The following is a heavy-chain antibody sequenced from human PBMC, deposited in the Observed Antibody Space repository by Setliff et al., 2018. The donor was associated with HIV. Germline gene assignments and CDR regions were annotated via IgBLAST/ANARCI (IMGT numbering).Heavy chain of an antibody. CDR2: IRNGNRYST. D-gene: IGHD3-10*01. CDR1: GVTLYNSY. V-gene: IGHV3-72*01. J-gene: IGHJ4*02. Sequence: AGGSLRLSCAASGVTLYNSYMDWVRQAPGKGLEWVGRIRNGNRYSTEYAASVKGRFTISRDDSENSLYLQMNSLKTEDTAVYYCVGGSGTDRYDYWGRGTLVTVSS. CDR3: VGGSGTDRYDY.